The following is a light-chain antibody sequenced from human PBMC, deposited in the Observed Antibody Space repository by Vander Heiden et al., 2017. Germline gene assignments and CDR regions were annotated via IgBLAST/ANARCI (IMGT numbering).Light chain of an antibody. V-gene: IGKV3-20*01. CDR1: QSVNSY. CDR3: QHYGGSPWA. Sequence: ELVLPQSPCPLSLSPGERATLSCRASQSVNSYLAWYQQQPGQAPRLLISGVSSRATGIPDRFSGSGSGTDFTLTISRLEPEDSAVYYCQHYGGSPWAFGQGTKVEIK. CDR2: GVS. J-gene: IGKJ1*01.